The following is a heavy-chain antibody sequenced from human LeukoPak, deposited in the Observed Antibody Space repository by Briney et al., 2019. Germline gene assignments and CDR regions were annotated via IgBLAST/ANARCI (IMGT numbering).Heavy chain of an antibody. J-gene: IGHJ4*02. Sequence: VGSLRLSCAASGFTFSSYGMHWVRQAPGKGLEWVAYIRYDGSNKYYADAVKGRFTISRDNSKNTLYLQMNSLRAEDTAVYYCAKDITTKVIAAGGYWGQGTLVTVSS. V-gene: IGHV3-30*02. CDR1: GFTFSSYG. D-gene: IGHD6-13*01. CDR2: IRYDGSNK. CDR3: AKDITTKVIAAGGY.